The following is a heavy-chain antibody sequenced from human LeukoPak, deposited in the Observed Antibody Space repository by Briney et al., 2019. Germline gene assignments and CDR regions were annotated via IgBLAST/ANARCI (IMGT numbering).Heavy chain of an antibody. V-gene: IGHV3-23*01. J-gene: IGHJ4*02. CDR2: ISGSGGST. D-gene: IGHD6-13*01. CDR1: GFTFSSYA. CDR3: VKPAASRKVAYYFDY. Sequence: GGSLRLSCAASGFTFSSYAMSWVRQAPGKGLEWVSAISGSGGSTYYAGSVKGRFTISRDNSKNTLYLQMNSLRAEDTAVYYCVKPAASRKVAYYFDYWGQGTLVTVSS.